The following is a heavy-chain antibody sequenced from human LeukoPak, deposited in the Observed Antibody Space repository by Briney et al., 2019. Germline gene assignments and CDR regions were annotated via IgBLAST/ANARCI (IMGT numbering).Heavy chain of an antibody. CDR1: GFIFSTYW. CDR3: AKEQDDFWSGYYFDY. D-gene: IGHD3-3*01. J-gene: IGHJ4*02. CDR2: INQDGSEK. V-gene: IGHV3-7*01. Sequence: GGSLRLSCAASGFIFSTYWMSWVRQAPGKGLEWVANINQDGSEKYYVDSVKGRFTISRDNSKNTLYLQMNSLRAEDTAVYYCAKEQDDFWSGYYFDYWGQGTLVTVSS.